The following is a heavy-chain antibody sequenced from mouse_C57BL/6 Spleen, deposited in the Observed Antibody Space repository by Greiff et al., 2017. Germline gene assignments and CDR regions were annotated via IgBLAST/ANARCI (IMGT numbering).Heavy chain of an antibody. Sequence: VMLVESGPGLVQPSQSLSITCTVSGFSLTSYGVHWVRQSPGKGLEWLGVIWRGGSTDYNAAFMSRLSITKDNSKSQVFFKMNSLQADDTAIYYCAKIITTVVAPYYAMDYWGQGTSVTVSS. J-gene: IGHJ4*01. CDR1: GFSLTSYG. CDR3: AKIITTVVAPYYAMDY. CDR2: IWRGGST. D-gene: IGHD1-1*01. V-gene: IGHV2-5*01.